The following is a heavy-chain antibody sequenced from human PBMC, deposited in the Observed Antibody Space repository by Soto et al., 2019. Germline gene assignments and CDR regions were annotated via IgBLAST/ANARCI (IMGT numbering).Heavy chain of an antibody. CDR1: GFTFNNFA. D-gene: IGHD1-7*01. V-gene: IGHV3-64D*08. J-gene: IGHJ4*02. CDR3: VKDYGRNWNYVFDF. Sequence: EVQLVESGGGLVQPGGSLRLTCSPSGFTFNNFAMHWLRQAPGKGLEYVSSINGNGGATHYADSVKGRFTISRDNSKNILFLRMSSLRPEDTALYYWVKDYGRNWNYVFDFWGQGTLVTVSP. CDR2: INGNGGAT.